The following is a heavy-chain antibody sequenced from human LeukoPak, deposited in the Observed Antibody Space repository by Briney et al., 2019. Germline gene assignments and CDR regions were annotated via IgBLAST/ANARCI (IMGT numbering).Heavy chain of an antibody. J-gene: IGHJ5*02. Sequence: SQTLSLTCAISGDSVSSNSAAWNWIRQSPSRGLEWLGRTVYRSKWYYDYAVSVQSRITINADTSKNQFSLHLNSATPEDTAVYCCAGSTALVGDDWVDPWGQGALVTVSS. CDR3: AGSTALVGDDWVDP. CDR2: TVYRSKWYY. CDR1: GDSVSSNSAA. V-gene: IGHV6-1*01. D-gene: IGHD2-21*01.